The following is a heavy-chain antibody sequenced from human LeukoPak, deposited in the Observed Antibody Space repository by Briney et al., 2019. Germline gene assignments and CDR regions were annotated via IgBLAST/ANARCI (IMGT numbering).Heavy chain of an antibody. CDR3: ARSCGGDCYPDY. Sequence: PGGSLRLSCAASGFTFSSYSMNWVRQAPGKGLEWVSSISSSSSYIYYADSVKGRSTISRDNAKSSLYLQMNSLRAEDTAVYYCARSCGGDCYPDYWGQGTLVTVSS. D-gene: IGHD2-21*02. CDR1: GFTFSSYS. V-gene: IGHV3-21*01. CDR2: ISSSSSYI. J-gene: IGHJ4*02.